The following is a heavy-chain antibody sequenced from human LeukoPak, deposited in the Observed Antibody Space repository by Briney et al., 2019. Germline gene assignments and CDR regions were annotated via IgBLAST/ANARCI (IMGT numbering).Heavy chain of an antibody. CDR1: GFTFSRYW. V-gene: IGHV3-7*01. J-gene: IGHJ3*02. D-gene: IGHD1-1*01. CDR2: IKQDGSVQ. Sequence: GGSLRLSCSASGFTFSRYWMSWVRQAPGKGLEWMANIKQDGSVQNYVDSVKGRFTISRDNAKDSLFLQLNNLRAEDTAVYFCARDGIMTYAFDIWGKGTTVTVSS. CDR3: ARDGIMTYAFDI.